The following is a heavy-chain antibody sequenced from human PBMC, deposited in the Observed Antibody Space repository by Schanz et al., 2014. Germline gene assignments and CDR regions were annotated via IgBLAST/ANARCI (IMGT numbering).Heavy chain of an antibody. Sequence: VQLVESGGGVVQPGRSLRLSCAASGFTFSDYYMAWIRQAPGKGLEWVSIIYTDGSTYYADSVRDRFTISRDNSKNMLYLQINNLRAEDTAVYYCARGTDTAMEHRPFDYWGQGTLVTVSS. J-gene: IGHJ4*02. V-gene: IGHV3-66*01. D-gene: IGHD5-18*01. CDR2: IYTDGST. CDR3: ARGTDTAMEHRPFDY. CDR1: GFTFSDYY.